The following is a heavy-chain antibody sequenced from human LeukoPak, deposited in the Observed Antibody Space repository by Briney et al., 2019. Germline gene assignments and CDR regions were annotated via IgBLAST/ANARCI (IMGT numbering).Heavy chain of an antibody. CDR2: ISAYNGNT. Sequence: ASVKVSCKASGYTFTSYGISWVRQAPGQGLEWMGWISAYNGNTSYAQKLQGRVTMTTDTSTSTAYMELRSLRSDDTAVYYCARTAYYDFWSGYSYYYYMDVWGKGTTVTVSS. V-gene: IGHV1-18*01. J-gene: IGHJ6*03. CDR1: GYTFTSYG. D-gene: IGHD3-3*01. CDR3: ARTAYYDFWSGYSYYYYMDV.